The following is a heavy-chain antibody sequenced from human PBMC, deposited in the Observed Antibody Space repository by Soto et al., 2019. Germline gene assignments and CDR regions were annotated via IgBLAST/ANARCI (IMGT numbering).Heavy chain of an antibody. J-gene: IGHJ4*02. Sequence: HPRGTLRPCCPASVFTFSSYGMHWVRQAPGKGLEWVAVISYDGSNKYYADSVKGRFTISRDNSKNTLYLQMNSLRAEDTAVYYCAKGRSADWCVDYWGQGTLVTVSS. CDR2: ISYDGSNK. D-gene: IGHD2-8*02. CDR1: VFTFSSYG. CDR3: AKGRSADWCVDY. V-gene: IGHV3-30*18.